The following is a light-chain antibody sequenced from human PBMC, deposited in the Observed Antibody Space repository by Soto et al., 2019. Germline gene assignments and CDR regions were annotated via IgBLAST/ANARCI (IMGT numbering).Light chain of an antibody. Sequence: QLVLTQPPSASGTPGQRVTISCSGSSSNIGSNIVNWYQQLPGTAPKLLIYSNNQRPSGVPDRFSGSKSGTSASLAISGLQSEDEADYYCAAWDDSLNGPVVFGGGTKLTVL. V-gene: IGLV1-44*01. CDR3: AAWDDSLNGPVV. CDR1: SSNIGSNI. CDR2: SNN. J-gene: IGLJ2*01.